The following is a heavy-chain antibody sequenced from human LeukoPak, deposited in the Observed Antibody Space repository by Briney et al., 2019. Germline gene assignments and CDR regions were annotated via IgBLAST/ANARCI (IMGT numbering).Heavy chain of an antibody. D-gene: IGHD3-22*01. CDR1: GFTFDDYV. CDR2: ISWNSGTI. Sequence: PGRSLRLSCAASGFTFDDYVMHWVRQTPGKGLEWVSGISWNSGTIDYADSVRGRFTIARDNAKNSLYLQMNSLRAADTALYYCARGGPYDSSGSLIPLDYWGQGTLVTVSS. V-gene: IGHV3-9*01. CDR3: ARGGPYDSSGSLIPLDY. J-gene: IGHJ4*02.